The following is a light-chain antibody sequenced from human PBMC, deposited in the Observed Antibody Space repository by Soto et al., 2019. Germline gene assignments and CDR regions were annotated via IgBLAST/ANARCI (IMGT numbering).Light chain of an antibody. CDR2: AAS. J-gene: IGKJ5*01. Sequence: DIQMTQSPPSVSASLGDRVTITCRASQDISTWLAWYQQKPGKAPRLLIYAASSLQTGVPSRFSGSGSGTDFTLTISSLQPEDFATYYCQHADSLPLSTFGQGTRLEIK. CDR3: QHADSLPLST. CDR1: QDISTW. V-gene: IGKV1-12*01.